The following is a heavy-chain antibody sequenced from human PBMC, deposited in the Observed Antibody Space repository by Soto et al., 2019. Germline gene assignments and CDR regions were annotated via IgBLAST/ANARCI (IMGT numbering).Heavy chain of an antibody. CDR3: ARDPMPDHYYYGMDV. CDR2: IYYSGST. J-gene: IGHJ6*02. D-gene: IGHD2-2*01. V-gene: IGHV4-30-4*01. CDR1: GGSISSVDYY. Sequence: SETLSLTCTVSGGSISSVDYYWSWVRQTPGKALEWIGYIYYSGSTYYNPSLKSRMSMSVDTSKNQFSLKLRSVTAADTAIYYCARDPMPDHYYYGMDVWGQGTTVTVS.